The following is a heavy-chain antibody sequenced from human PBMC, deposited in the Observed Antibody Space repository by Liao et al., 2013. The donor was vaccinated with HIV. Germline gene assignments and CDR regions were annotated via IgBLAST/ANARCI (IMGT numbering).Heavy chain of an antibody. D-gene: IGHD5-24*01. J-gene: IGHJ4*02. CDR3: ARGHERWLQLHYFDY. CDR2: ISHSGST. Sequence: QVQLQQWGAGLLKPSETLSLTCAVYGGSFSGYYWSWIRQPPGKGLEWIGEISHSGSTDYNPSLKSRVTISVDTSKNQFSLKLSSVTAADTAVYFCARGHERWLQLHYFDYWGQGTLVTVSS. CDR1: GGSFSGYY. V-gene: IGHV4-34*01.